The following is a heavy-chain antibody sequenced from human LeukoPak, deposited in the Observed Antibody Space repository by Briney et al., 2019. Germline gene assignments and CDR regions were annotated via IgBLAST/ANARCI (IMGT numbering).Heavy chain of an antibody. CDR3: ARSRWGYYYMDV. CDR2: ISGSGGST. D-gene: IGHD4-23*01. J-gene: IGHJ6*03. Sequence: GGSLRLSCAASGFTFSSDAMSWVRQAPGKGLEWVSAISGSGGSTYYADSVKGRFTISRDNGKNSLYLQMNNLRVEDTAVYYCARSRWGYYYMDVWGKGTTVTVSS. CDR1: GFTFSSDA. V-gene: IGHV3-23*01.